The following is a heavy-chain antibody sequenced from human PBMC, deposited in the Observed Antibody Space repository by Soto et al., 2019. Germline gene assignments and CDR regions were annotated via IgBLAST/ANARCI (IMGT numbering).Heavy chain of an antibody. Sequence: PSETLSLTCTVSGGSISSYYWSWIRQPPGKGLEWIGYIYYSGSTNYNPSLKSRVTISVDTSKNQFSLKLSSVTAADTAVYYCARDQGVYIAAAGRADYYYYGMDVWGQGTTVTVSS. D-gene: IGHD6-13*01. J-gene: IGHJ6*02. CDR3: ARDQGVYIAAAGRADYYYYGMDV. CDR1: GGSISSYY. V-gene: IGHV4-59*01. CDR2: IYYSGST.